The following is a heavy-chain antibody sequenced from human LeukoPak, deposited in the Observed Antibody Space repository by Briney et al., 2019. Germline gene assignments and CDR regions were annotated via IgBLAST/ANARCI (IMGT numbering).Heavy chain of an antibody. D-gene: IGHD3-9*01. Sequence: GRSLRLSCAASGFTFSSYAMHWVRQAPGKGLEWVAVISYDGSNKYYADSVKGRFTISRDNSKNTLYLQMNSLRAEDTAVYYCARPLLRYFDWLPIDYWGQGTLVTVSS. CDR2: ISYDGSNK. J-gene: IGHJ4*02. V-gene: IGHV3-30*04. CDR1: GFTFSSYA. CDR3: ARPLLRYFDWLPIDY.